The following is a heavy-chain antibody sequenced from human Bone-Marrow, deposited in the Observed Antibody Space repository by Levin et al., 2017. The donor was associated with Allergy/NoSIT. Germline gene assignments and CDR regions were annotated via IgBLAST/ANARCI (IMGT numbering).Heavy chain of an antibody. Sequence: GESLKISCKASGYTFSGHFLHWVRQAPGRGPEWMGYINPKSGGTNFAQKFQGRITMTRDTSISTAYMELRRLRSDDTAIYYCAKAGRYYDIPYVWGGGTTVIVSS. CDR1: GYTFSGHF. CDR2: INPKSGGT. V-gene: IGHV1-2*02. CDR3: AKAGRYYDIPYV. J-gene: IGHJ6*04. D-gene: IGHD3-9*01.